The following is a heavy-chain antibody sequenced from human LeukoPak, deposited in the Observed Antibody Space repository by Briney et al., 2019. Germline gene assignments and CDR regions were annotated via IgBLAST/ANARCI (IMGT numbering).Heavy chain of an antibody. CDR3: ARERAYDILTGYFDWYFDL. J-gene: IGHJ2*01. Sequence: GGSLRLSCAASGFTFSNYAMHWVRQAPGKGLEWVAIISYDGTNKYYADSVKGRFTISRDNSKNTLYLQMNSLRTEDTAVYYCARERAYDILTGYFDWYFDLWGQGILVTVSS. CDR1: GFTFSNYA. D-gene: IGHD3-9*01. V-gene: IGHV3-30*04. CDR2: ISYDGTNK.